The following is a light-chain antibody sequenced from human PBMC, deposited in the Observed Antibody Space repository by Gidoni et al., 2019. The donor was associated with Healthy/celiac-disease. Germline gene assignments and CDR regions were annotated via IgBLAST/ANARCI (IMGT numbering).Light chain of an antibody. CDR1: QSVSSY. J-gene: IGKJ1*01. V-gene: IGKV3-11*01. CDR3: QQRSNWPRT. Sequence: EIVLTQSPATLSLSPGERATLSCRASQSVSSYLSWYQQQPGQAPRLLIYDAANSATGIPARFSGSGSGTYFTLTISSLEPEDFAVYYCQQRSNWPRTFGQGTKVEIK. CDR2: DAA.